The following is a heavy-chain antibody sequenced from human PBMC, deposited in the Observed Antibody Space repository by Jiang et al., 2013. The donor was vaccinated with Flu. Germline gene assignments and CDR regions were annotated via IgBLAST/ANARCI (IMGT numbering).Heavy chain of an antibody. CDR3: ARRAYGDYNYYGMDV. CDR2: IYPGDSDT. Sequence: VQLVESGAEVKKPGESLKISCKGSGYSFTSYWIGWVRQMPGKGLEWMGIIYPGDSDTRYSPSFQGQVTISADKSISTAYLQWSSLKASDTAMYYCARRAYGDYNYYGMDVWGQGTTVTVSS. J-gene: IGHJ6*02. D-gene: IGHD4-17*01. V-gene: IGHV5-51*01. CDR1: GYSFTSYW.